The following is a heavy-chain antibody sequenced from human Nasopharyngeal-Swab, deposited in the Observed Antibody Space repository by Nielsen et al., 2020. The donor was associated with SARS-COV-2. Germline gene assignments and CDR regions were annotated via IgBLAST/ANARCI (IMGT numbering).Heavy chain of an antibody. V-gene: IGHV3-7*01. D-gene: IGHD2-2*02. CDR3: AREGVVVPAAILPPFYYFDY. CDR2: IKQDGSGK. Sequence: VRQAPGKGLEWVANIKQDGSGKYYVDSVKGRFTISRDNAKNSLYLQMNSLRAEDTAVYYCAREGVVVPAAILPPFYYFDYWGQGTLVTVSS. J-gene: IGHJ4*02.